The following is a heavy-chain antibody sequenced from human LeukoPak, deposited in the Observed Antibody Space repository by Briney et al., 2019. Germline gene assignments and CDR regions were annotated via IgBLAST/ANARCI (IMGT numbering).Heavy chain of an antibody. D-gene: IGHD5-24*01. CDR3: ARVGPGARRSREKNWIDP. Sequence: GASVKVSCKASGYTFTSYGISWVRQAPGQGLEWMGWISAYNGNTNYAQKFQGRVTMTRNTSISTAYMKLSSLRSEDTAVYYCARVGPGARRSREKNWIDPWGQGTLVTVSS. CDR2: ISAYNGNT. J-gene: IGHJ5*02. CDR1: GYTFTSYG. V-gene: IGHV1-18*01.